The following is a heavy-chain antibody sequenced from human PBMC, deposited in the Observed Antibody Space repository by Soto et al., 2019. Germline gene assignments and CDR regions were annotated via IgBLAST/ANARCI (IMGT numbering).Heavy chain of an antibody. CDR2: ISYDGSNK. V-gene: IGHV3-30*18. CDR1: GFTFSSYG. D-gene: IGHD3-3*01. J-gene: IGHJ4*02. CDR3: AKDGVLPYYDFWSGMKGALFDY. Sequence: GGSLRLSCAASGFTFSSYGMHWVRQAPGKGLEWVAVISYDGSNKYYADSVKGRFTISRDNSKNTLYLQMNSLRAEDTAVYYCAKDGVLPYYDFWSGMKGALFDYWGQGTLVTVSS.